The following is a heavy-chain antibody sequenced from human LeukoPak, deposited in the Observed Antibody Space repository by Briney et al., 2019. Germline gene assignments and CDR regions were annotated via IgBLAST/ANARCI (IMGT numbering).Heavy chain of an antibody. V-gene: IGHV4-59*08. CDR2: IYYSGST. D-gene: IGHD3-10*01. CDR3: ARHAGTRRSLDY. J-gene: IGHJ4*02. CDR1: GGSISSYY. Sequence: PSETLSLTCTVSGGSISSYYWSWIRQPPGKGLEWIGYIYYSGSTNYNPSLKSRVTISIDTSKNQFPLTLSSVTAADTAMYYCARHAGTRRSLDYWGQGTLVTVSS.